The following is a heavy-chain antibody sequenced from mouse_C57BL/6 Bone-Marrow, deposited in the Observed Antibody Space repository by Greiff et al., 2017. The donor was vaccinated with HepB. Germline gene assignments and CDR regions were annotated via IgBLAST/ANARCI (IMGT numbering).Heavy chain of an antibody. D-gene: IGHD2-3*01. V-gene: IGHV5-12*01. CDR2: ISNGGGST. J-gene: IGHJ1*03. CDR1: GFTFSDYY. CDR3: ARHGGYYVYWYFDV. Sequence: DVKLVESGGGLVQPGGSLKLSCAASGFTFSDYYMYWVRQTPEKRLEWVAYISNGGGSTYYPDTVKGRFTISRDNAKNTLYLQMSRLKSEDTAMYYCARHGGYYVYWYFDVWGTGTTVTVSS.